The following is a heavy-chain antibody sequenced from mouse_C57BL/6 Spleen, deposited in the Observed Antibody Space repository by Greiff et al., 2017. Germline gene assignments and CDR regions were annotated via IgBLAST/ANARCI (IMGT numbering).Heavy chain of an antibody. CDR1: GYTFTSYD. Sequence: VQLQQSGPELVKPGASVKLSCKASGYTFTSYDINWVKQRPGQGLGWIGWIYPRDGSTKYNEKFKGKATLPVDTSSSTAYMELHSLTAEDSAVYFCARKGLYYGSSYDYFDYWGQGTTLTVSS. CDR3: ARKGLYYGSSYDYFDY. CDR2: IYPRDGST. D-gene: IGHD1-1*01. J-gene: IGHJ2*01. V-gene: IGHV1-85*01.